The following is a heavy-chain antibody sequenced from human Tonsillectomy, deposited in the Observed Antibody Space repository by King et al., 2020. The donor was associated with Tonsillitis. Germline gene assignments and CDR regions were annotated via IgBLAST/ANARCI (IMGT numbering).Heavy chain of an antibody. CDR2: IYTSGST. Sequence: QLQESGPGLVKPSQTLSLTCTVSGGSISSGSYYWSWIRQPAGKGLEWIGRIYTSGSTNYNPSLKSRVTISVDTSKNQFSLKLSSVTAADTAVYYYARGGSITIFGVVDPADAFDIWGQGTMVTVSS. CDR3: ARGGSITIFGVVDPADAFDI. CDR1: GGSISSGSYY. J-gene: IGHJ3*02. V-gene: IGHV4-61*02. D-gene: IGHD3-3*01.